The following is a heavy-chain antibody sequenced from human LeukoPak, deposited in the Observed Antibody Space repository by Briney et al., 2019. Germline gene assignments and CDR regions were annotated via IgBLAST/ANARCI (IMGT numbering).Heavy chain of an antibody. CDR1: GFTFSSYA. CDR3: ARDRQWLAMNYFDY. V-gene: IGHV3-30-3*01. Sequence: GGSLRLSCAASGFTFSSYAMHWVRQAPGKGLEWVAVISYDGSNKYYADSVKGRFTISRDNSKNTLYLQMNSLRAEDTAVYYCARDRQWLAMNYFDYWGQGTLVTVSS. CDR2: ISYDGSNK. J-gene: IGHJ4*02. D-gene: IGHD6-19*01.